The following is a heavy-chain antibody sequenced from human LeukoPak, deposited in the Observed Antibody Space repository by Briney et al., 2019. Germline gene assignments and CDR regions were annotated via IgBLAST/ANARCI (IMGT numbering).Heavy chain of an antibody. D-gene: IGHD1-26*01. CDR1: GFTFSSYA. CDR2: INHSGST. CDR3: ARVGYSGSYYVDYYYYYGMDV. V-gene: IGHV4-34*01. Sequence: GSLRLSCAASGFTFSSYAMSWVRQAPGKGLEWIGEINHSGSTNYNPSLKSRVTISVDTSKNQFSLKLSSVTAADTAVYYCARVGYSGSYYVDYYYYYGMDVWGQGTTVTVSS. J-gene: IGHJ6*02.